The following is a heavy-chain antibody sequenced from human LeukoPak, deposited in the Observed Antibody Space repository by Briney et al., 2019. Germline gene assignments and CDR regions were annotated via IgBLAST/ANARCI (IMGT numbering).Heavy chain of an antibody. D-gene: IGHD5-24*01. CDR1: GGTFSSYS. CDR2: SVPILGAT. V-gene: IGHV1-69*13. CDR3: AREGPVGTDGF. Sequence: ASVKVSCKASGGTFSSYSISWVRQAPGQGLDWMGGSVPILGATNVAQRFQGRLTLTADESTSTAYMELSGLRPEDTAVYYRAREGPVGTDGFWGQGTLVTVS. J-gene: IGHJ1*01.